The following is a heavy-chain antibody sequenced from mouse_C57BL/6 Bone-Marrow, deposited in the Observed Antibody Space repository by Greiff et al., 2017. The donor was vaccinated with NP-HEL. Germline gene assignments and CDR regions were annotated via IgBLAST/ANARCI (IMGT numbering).Heavy chain of an antibody. CDR1: GYTFTSYW. CDR3: AREGVYCSSFFDY. CDR2: IDPYDSYT. Sequence: QVQLQQPGAELVKPGASVKLSCKASGYTFTSYWMQWVKQRPGQGLEWIGEIDPYDSYTNYNQKFKGKATLTVDTSSSTAYMQLSSLTSDDSAVYYCAREGVYCSSFFDYWGQGTTLTVSS. V-gene: IGHV1-50*01. J-gene: IGHJ2*01. D-gene: IGHD1-1*01.